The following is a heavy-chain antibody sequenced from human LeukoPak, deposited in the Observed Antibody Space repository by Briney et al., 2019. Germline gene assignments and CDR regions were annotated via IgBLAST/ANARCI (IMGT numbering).Heavy chain of an antibody. CDR3: ARDLGSDSGYASDY. V-gene: IGHV3-21*01. D-gene: IGHD5-12*01. Sequence: SGGSLRLSCAASGFTFSSYSMNWVRQAPRKGLEWFSSISSSSSYIYYADSVKGRFTISRDNAKNSLYLQMNSLRAEDTAVYYCARDLGSDSGYASDYWGQGTLVTVSS. CDR1: GFTFSSYS. CDR2: ISSSSSYI. J-gene: IGHJ4*02.